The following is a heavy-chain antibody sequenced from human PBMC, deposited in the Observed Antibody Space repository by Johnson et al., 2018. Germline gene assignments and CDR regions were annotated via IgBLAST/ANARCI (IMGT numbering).Heavy chain of an antibody. CDR3: ARPGYDSRCYYLPHHL. CDR1: GYSFSTYW. CDR2: IYPGDSET. V-gene: IGHV5-51*01. J-gene: IGHJ4*02. D-gene: IGHD3-22*01. Sequence: EVQLVESGAEVKKLGESLKISCKGSGYSFSTYWIGWVRQMPGKGLEWMGIIYPGDSETKYSQSFQGQVTISADQSLSTTFLQWSSLSASDTAIYYCARPGYDSRCYYLPHHLWGQRTLVT.